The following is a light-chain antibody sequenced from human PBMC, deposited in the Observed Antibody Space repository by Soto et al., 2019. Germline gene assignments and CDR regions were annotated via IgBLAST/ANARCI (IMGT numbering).Light chain of an antibody. CDR2: GAF. V-gene: IGKV3D-15*01. CDR3: QQYNKWPLT. Sequence: IVMTQSPATLSVSPGEGATLSCRASETISRELAWYQQKPGQSPRLLIFGAFTRATGVPVRFSGSGSGTEFTLTVSSLQSEDVAVCFCQQYNKWPLTFGGGTRVEIK. CDR1: ETISRE. J-gene: IGKJ4*01.